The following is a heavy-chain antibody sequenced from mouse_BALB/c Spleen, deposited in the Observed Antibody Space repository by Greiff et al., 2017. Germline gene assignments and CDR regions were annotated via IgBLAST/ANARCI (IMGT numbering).Heavy chain of an antibody. CDR2: IYPGDGDT. V-gene: IGHV1-82*01. CDR3: ARDSSGRYAMDY. Sequence: VKLQESGPELVKPGASVKISCKASGYAFSSSWMNWVKQRPGQGLEWIGRIYPGDGDTNYNGKFKGKATLTAEKSSSTAYMQLSSLTSVDSAVYFCARDSSGRYAMDYWGQGTSVTVSS. J-gene: IGHJ4*01. CDR1: GYAFSSSW. D-gene: IGHD3-2*01.